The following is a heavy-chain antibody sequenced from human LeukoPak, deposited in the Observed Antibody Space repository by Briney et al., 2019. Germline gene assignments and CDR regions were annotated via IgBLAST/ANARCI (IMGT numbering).Heavy chain of an antibody. V-gene: IGHV3-23*01. CDR2: ISGSGGST. J-gene: IGHJ4*02. CDR3: AKDLSSGWPYSFDY. D-gene: IGHD6-19*01. Sequence: GGSLRLSCATSGFTFSNAWMSWVRQAPGKGLEWVSAISGSGGSTYYADSVKGRFTISRDNSKNTLYLQMNSLRAEDTAVYYCAKDLSSGWPYSFDYWGQGTLVTVSS. CDR1: GFTFSNAW.